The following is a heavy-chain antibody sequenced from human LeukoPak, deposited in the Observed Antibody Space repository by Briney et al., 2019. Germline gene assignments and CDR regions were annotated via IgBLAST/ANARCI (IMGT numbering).Heavy chain of an antibody. CDR3: ARQVAAAGADDY. CDR1: GFTFSSYS. Sequence: GGSLRLSCAASGFTFSSYSMNWVRQAPGKGLEWVSSISSSSSYIYYADSVKGRFTISRDNAKNSLYLQMNGLRAEDTAVYYCARQVAAAGADDYWGQGTLVTVSS. D-gene: IGHD6-19*01. CDR2: ISSSSSYI. J-gene: IGHJ4*02. V-gene: IGHV3-21*01.